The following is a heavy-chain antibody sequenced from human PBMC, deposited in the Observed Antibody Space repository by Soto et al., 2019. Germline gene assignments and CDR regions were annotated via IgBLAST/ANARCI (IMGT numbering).Heavy chain of an antibody. CDR1: GGTFSSYA. CDR3: ATRDPGHY. J-gene: IGHJ4*02. V-gene: IGHV1-46*01. CDR2: ISPDGGRT. Sequence: QVQLVQSGAEAKKPGSSVKVSCKTSGGTFSSYAISWVRQAPGQGLEWMGIISPDGGRTSYAQKFQGRVTMTRDTSTSTVYMELSSLRSEDTAVYYCATRDPGHYWGQGTLVTVSS.